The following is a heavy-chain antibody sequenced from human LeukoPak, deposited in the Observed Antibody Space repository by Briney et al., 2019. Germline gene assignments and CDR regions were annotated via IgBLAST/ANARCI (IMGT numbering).Heavy chain of an antibody. CDR2: IYTSGST. CDR3: ARGPYDFWSGYYRPFDY. J-gene: IGHJ4*02. CDR1: GGSISSGSYY. D-gene: IGHD3-3*01. V-gene: IGHV4-61*02. Sequence: SETLSLTCTVSGGSISSGSYYWSWIRQPAGKGLEWIGRIYTSGSTNYNPSLKSRVTISVDTSKNQFSLKLSSVTAADTAVYYCARGPYDFWSGYYRPFDYWGQGTLVTVSS.